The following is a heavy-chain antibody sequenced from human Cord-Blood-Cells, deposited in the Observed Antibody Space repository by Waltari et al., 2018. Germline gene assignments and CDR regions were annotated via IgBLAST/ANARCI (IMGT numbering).Heavy chain of an antibody. CDR1: GFTFSDHY. D-gene: IGHD1-26*01. V-gene: IGHV3-72*01. CDR3: ARDSYSGSYYDY. Sequence: EVQLVESGGGLVQPGGSLRLSCAASGFTFSDHYMDWVRQAPGKGREWVGRTRNKANSYTTECAASVKGRFTISRDDSKNSLYLQMNSLKTEDTAVYYCARDSYSGSYYDYWGQGTLVTVSS. CDR2: TRNKANSYTT. J-gene: IGHJ4*02.